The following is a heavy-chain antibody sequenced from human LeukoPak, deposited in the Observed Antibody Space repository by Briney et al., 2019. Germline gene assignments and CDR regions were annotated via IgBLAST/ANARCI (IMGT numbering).Heavy chain of an antibody. CDR3: ARLFRQQLDY. CDR2: IYRSGST. V-gene: IGHV4-4*02. J-gene: IGHJ4*02. CDR1: GGSISSSNW. D-gene: IGHD6-13*01. Sequence: SETLSLTCAVSGGSISSSNWWSWVRQPPGKGLEWIGEIYRSGSTNYNPSLKSRVTISVDTSKNQFSLKLSSVTAADTAVYYCARLFRQQLDYWGQGTLVTVSS.